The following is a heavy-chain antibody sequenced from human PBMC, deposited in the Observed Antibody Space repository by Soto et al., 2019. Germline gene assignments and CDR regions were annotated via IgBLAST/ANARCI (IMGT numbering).Heavy chain of an antibody. J-gene: IGHJ5*02. Sequence: QVQLVQSGAEVKKPGSSVKVSCKASGGTFSSYAISWVRQDPGQGLEWIGGIIPIFGTANYAQKFQGRVTITADESTSTAYMELSSLRSEDTAVYYCARDRGGDDYGDYCWFDPWGQGTLVTVSS. D-gene: IGHD4-17*01. CDR2: IIPIFGTA. CDR3: ARDRGGDDYGDYCWFDP. V-gene: IGHV1-69*12. CDR1: GGTFSSYA.